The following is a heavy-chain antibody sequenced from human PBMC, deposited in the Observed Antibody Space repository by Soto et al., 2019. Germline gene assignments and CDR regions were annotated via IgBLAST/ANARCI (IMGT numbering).Heavy chain of an antibody. D-gene: IGHD2-15*01. V-gene: IGHV3-21*01. CDR1: GFTFSSYS. J-gene: IGHJ6*03. CDR3: ARRYCSGGSCYDYMDV. Sequence: GGSLRLSCAASGFTFSSYSINWVRQAPGKGLEWVSSISSSSTYIYYADSVKGRFTISRDNAKNSLYLQMNSLRAEDTAVYYCARRYCSGGSCYDYMDVWGRGTTVTVAS. CDR2: ISSSSTYI.